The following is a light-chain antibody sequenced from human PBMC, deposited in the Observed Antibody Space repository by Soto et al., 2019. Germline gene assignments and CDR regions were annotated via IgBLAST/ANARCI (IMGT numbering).Light chain of an antibody. V-gene: IGKV3-11*01. CDR2: DES. Sequence: EIVLTQSPATLSLSPGVRATLSFRASQSVSSYLAWYQQKLGQAPMLLIYDESNRATGIPARFSGSGSGTDFTLNISCLAAEYFAVYYYRQRSNWPPYTFGHGTKLEIK. J-gene: IGKJ2*01. CDR1: QSVSSY. CDR3: RQRSNWPPYT.